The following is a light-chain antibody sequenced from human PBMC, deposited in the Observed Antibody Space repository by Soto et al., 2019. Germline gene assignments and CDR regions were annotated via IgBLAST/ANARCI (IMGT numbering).Light chain of an antibody. J-gene: IGLJ2*01. V-gene: IGLV2-14*01. CDR2: DVT. Sequence: QSALTQPASVSGSPGQSITISCTGTRGDVGGYNYVSWYQQHPGKAPKLLIYDVTHRPSGVSNRFSASKSANTASLTISGLQAEDEADYYCSSYTSTHSVVFGGGTKLTVL. CDR3: SSYTSTHSVV. CDR1: RGDVGGYNY.